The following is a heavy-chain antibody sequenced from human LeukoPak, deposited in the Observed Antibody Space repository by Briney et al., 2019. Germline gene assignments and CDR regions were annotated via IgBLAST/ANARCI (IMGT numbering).Heavy chain of an antibody. CDR3: ARDRPHDSGSYSHYYYGMDV. V-gene: IGHV4-59*01. D-gene: IGHD1-26*01. CDR2: IYYSGST. CDR1: GGPISSYY. J-gene: IGHJ6*02. Sequence: PSETLSLTCTVSGGPISSYYWSWIRQPPGKGLEWIGYIYYSGSTNYNPSLKSRVTISVDTSKNQFSLKLSSVTAADTAVYYCARDRPHDSGSYSHYYYGMDVWGQGTTVTVSS.